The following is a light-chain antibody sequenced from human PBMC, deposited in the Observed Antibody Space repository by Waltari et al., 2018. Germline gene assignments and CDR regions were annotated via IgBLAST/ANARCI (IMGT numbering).Light chain of an antibody. CDR1: PSVSST. Sequence: EIVMTQSPATLSVSLGARATLPCRASPSVSSTLAWYQQRPGQAPRLLIYGASTRATGVPARFSGSGSGTEFTLTISSLQSEDFAIYYCQQYYNWLWTFGQGTKVEIK. CDR2: GAS. J-gene: IGKJ1*01. V-gene: IGKV3-15*01. CDR3: QQYYNWLWT.